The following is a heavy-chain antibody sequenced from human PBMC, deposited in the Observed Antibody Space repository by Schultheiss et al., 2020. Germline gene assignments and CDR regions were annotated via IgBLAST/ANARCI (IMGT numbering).Heavy chain of an antibody. CDR1: GGSISSYY. Sequence: SETLSLTCTVSGGSISSYYWGWIRQPPGKGLEWIGYIYYSGSTNYNPSLKSRVTISVDTSKNQFSLKLSSVTAADTAVYYCARDLAAYYGSGSYYSLGMDVWGQGTTVTVSS. J-gene: IGHJ6*02. CDR3: ARDLAAYYGSGSYYSLGMDV. D-gene: IGHD3-10*01. CDR2: IYYSGST. V-gene: IGHV4-59*01.